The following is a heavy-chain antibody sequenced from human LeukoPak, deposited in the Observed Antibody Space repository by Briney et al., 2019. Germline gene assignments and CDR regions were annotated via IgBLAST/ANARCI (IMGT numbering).Heavy chain of an antibody. CDR1: GGSISRNY. V-gene: IGHV4-4*07. CDR2: IYTSGSS. Sequence: SETLSLTCSVSGGSISRNYWSWIRQPAGKGLEWIGHIYTSGSSSYNPSLKSRVTMSVDTSKNQFSLKMTSVTAADTAVYYCARGGGGVVSYFDKWGQGTLVTVSS. J-gene: IGHJ4*02. CDR3: ARGGGGVVSYFDK. D-gene: IGHD3-3*01.